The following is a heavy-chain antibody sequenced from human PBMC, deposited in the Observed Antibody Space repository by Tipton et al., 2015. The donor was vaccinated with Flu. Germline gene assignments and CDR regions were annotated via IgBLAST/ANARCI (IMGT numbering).Heavy chain of an antibody. V-gene: IGHV3-23*01. CDR1: GFTFSSYA. Sequence: SLRLSCAASGFTFSSYAMSWVRQAPGKGLEWVSAISGSGGSTYYADSVKGRFTISRDNSKNTLYLQMNSLRAEDTAVYYCAKVEEIQLWFQLDWGQGTLVTVSS. CDR2: ISGSGGST. CDR3: AKVEEIQLWFQLD. D-gene: IGHD5-18*01. J-gene: IGHJ4*02.